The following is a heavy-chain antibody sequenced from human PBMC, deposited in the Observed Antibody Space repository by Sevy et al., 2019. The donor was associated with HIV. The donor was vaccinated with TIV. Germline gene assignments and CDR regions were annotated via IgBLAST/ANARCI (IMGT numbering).Heavy chain of an antibody. CDR1: GFTFSKIA. D-gene: IGHD3-16*02. J-gene: IGHJ4*02. Sequence: GGSLRLSCAASGFTFSKIAIHWVRQAPGKGLEWVSVISNDGSNKEYADSVKGRFTISRDNTKNMLYLQLNSLRVEDTAVYYCARASHMITFGGVIVVDGIDYWGQGTLVTVSS. CDR3: ARASHMITFGGVIVVDGIDY. V-gene: IGHV3-30-3*01. CDR2: ISNDGSNK.